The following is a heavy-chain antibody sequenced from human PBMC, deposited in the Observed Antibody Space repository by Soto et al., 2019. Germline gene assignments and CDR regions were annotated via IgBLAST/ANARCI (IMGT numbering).Heavy chain of an antibody. CDR2: IYWDNDK. D-gene: IGHD2-15*01. J-gene: IGHJ4*02. Sequence: QITLKESGPTLVKPTQTLTLTCTFSGFSLTTSGVGVGWTRQPPGKALEWLAVIYWDNDKRYNPSLKSRLTITKDASKNQVVLTMANMDPVDTATYYCAHRRPDSVVAWDRGYFAYWGQGTLVTVSS. V-gene: IGHV2-5*02. CDR1: GFSLTTSGVG. CDR3: AHRRPDSVVAWDRGYFAY.